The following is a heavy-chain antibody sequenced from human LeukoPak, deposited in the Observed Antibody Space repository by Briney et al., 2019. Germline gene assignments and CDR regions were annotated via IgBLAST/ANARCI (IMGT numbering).Heavy chain of an antibody. Sequence: GGSLRLSCAASGFTFSSYAMSWVRQAPGKGLEWVLAISGSGGSTYYADSVKGRFTISRDNSKNTLYLQMNSLRAEDTAVYYCAKLGGWYGGFPPPPGYWGQGTLVTVSS. CDR3: AKLGGWYGGFPPPPGY. CDR1: GFTFSSYA. CDR2: ISGSGGST. D-gene: IGHD6-19*01. V-gene: IGHV3-23*01. J-gene: IGHJ4*02.